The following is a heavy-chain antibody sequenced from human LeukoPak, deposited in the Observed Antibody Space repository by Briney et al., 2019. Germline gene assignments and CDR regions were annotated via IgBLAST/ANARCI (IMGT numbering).Heavy chain of an antibody. CDR3: ARQGHSSSYSTRATEFDY. D-gene: IGHD6-13*01. V-gene: IGHV4-39*01. CDR2: IYYSG. Sequence: SETLSLTCTVPGGSISSSSYYWGWIRQPPGKGLQWIGSIYYSGSTISVGTSKNHFSLKLSSVTPADTAVYYCARQGHSSSYSTRATEFDYWGQGTLVTVSS. J-gene: IGHJ4*02. CDR1: GGSISSSSYY.